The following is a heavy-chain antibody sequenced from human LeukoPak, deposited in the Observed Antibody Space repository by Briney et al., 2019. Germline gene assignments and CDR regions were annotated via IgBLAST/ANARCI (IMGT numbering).Heavy chain of an antibody. J-gene: IGHJ4*02. CDR2: IYSGGST. D-gene: IGHD5-12*01. V-gene: IGHV3-53*01. CDR1: GFTVSSNY. CDR3: ASSAAYSGYDSDFDY. Sequence: GGSLRLSCAASGFTVSSNYMSWVRQAPGKGLEWVSVIYSGGSTYYADSVKGRFTISRDNSKNTLYLQMNSLRAEDTAVYYCASSAAYSGYDSDFDYWGQGTLVTVSS.